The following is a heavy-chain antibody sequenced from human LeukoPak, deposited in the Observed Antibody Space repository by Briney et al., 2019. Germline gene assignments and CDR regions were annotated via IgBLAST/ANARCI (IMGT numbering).Heavy chain of an antibody. D-gene: IGHD2-21*02. CDR3: PRTRDVVVTAILLGNWFDP. Sequence: SVKVSCKASGGTFSSYAISWVRQAPGQGLEWMGGIIPIFGTANYAQKFQGRVTITADESTSTAYMELSSLRSEDTAVYYCPRTRDVVVTAILLGNWFDPWGQGTLVTVSS. CDR2: IIPIFGTA. J-gene: IGHJ5*02. CDR1: GGTFSSYA. V-gene: IGHV1-69*13.